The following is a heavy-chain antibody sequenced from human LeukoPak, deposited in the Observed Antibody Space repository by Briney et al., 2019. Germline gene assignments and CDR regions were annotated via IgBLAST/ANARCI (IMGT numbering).Heavy chain of an antibody. CDR2: ISAYNGNT. CDR3: ARDGGGNSHVDY. Sequence: GASGKVCCKAAGYSFTSYGISWVRQAPGQGLEWMGWISAYNGNTNYAQKLQGRVTMTTATSTSTDYMELRSLRSDDTAVYYCARDGGGNSHVDYWGQGTLVTVSS. D-gene: IGHD4-23*01. V-gene: IGHV1-18*01. J-gene: IGHJ4*02. CDR1: GYSFTSYG.